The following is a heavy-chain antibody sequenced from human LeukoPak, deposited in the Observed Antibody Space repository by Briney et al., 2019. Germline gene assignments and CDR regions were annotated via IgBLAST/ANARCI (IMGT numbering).Heavy chain of an antibody. CDR2: INPNSGVT. CDR1: GYTFNGYY. Sequence: GASVKVSCKASGYTFNGYYIHWVRPAPGQGLEWMGWINPNSGVTKYAQQFQGRVTMAWDTSVSTAYMELYRLTSDDTAMYYCARFGVVTNDAFDIWGQGTMVTISS. CDR3: ARFGVVTNDAFDI. J-gene: IGHJ3*02. D-gene: IGHD3-3*01. V-gene: IGHV1-2*02.